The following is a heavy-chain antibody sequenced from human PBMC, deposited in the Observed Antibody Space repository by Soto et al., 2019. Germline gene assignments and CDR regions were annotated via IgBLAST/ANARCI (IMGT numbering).Heavy chain of an antibody. V-gene: IGHV5-51*01. D-gene: IGHD5-12*01. Sequence: PGESLKISCKGSGYSFTSYWIGWVRQMPVKGLEWMGIIYPGDSDTRYSPSFQGQVTISADKSISTAYLQWSSLKASDTAMYYCARHEDGYNSFASMDVWGKGPTVTVSS. CDR2: IYPGDSDT. CDR3: ARHEDGYNSFASMDV. J-gene: IGHJ6*04. CDR1: GYSFTSYW.